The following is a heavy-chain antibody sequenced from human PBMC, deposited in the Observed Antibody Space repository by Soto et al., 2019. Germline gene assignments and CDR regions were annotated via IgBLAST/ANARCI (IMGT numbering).Heavy chain of an antibody. J-gene: IGHJ5*02. CDR2: INAGNGNT. CDR1: GYTFTSYA. D-gene: IGHD4-17*01. CDR3: ARDLSFAINGDQLRGWFDP. V-gene: IGHV1-3*01. Sequence: ASVKVSCKASGYTFTSYAMHWVRQAPGQRLEWMGWINAGNGNTKYSQKFQGRVTFTRDTSASTAYMELSSLRSEDTAVYYCARDLSFAINGDQLRGWFDPWGQGTLVTVSS.